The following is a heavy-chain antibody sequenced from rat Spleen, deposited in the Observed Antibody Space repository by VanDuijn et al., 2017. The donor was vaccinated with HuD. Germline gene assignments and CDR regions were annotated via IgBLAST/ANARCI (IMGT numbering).Heavy chain of an antibody. D-gene: IGHD1-11*01. CDR1: GFSLTSYH. CDR3: TREEGITPYFDY. Sequence: QVQLKESGPGLVQPSQTLSLTCTVSGFSLTSYHVHWVRQPPGNGLEWMGRIKSGGNTFYNSALKSRLSISRDTSKSQVFLKMNSLQTEDTATYYCTREEGITPYFDYWGQGVMVTVSS. J-gene: IGHJ2*01. V-gene: IGHV2S1*01. CDR2: IKSGGNT.